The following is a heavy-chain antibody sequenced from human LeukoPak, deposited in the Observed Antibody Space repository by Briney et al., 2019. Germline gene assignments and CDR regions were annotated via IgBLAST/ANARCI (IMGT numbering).Heavy chain of an antibody. CDR3: ARHEAYSSSWVNDVFDI. CDR1: GYSFTSYW. J-gene: IGHJ3*02. V-gene: IGHV5-51*01. D-gene: IGHD6-13*01. Sequence: GESLMISCKGSGYSFTSYWIAWVRQMPGKGLEWMGNIYPGDSDTGFSPSFQGQVTISADKSISTAYLQWSSLKASDTAIYFCARHEAYSSSWVNDVFDIWGQGTMVTVSS. CDR2: IYPGDSDT.